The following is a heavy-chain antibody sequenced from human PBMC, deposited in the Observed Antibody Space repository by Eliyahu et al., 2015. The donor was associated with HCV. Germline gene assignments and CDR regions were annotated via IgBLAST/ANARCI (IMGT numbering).Heavy chain of an antibody. CDR2: ARKKANSYST. CDR3: TRVNLGLAYYGP. J-gene: IGHJ4*02. CDR1: GFXFCPXY. V-gene: IGHV3-72*01. Sequence: EVQLVESGGGLVQPGGSLRLSCAASGFXFCPXYMDWVRQAPGKGLEWVGRARKKANSYSTEYAASVKGRFTISRDDSKNSLYLQMNSLRTEDTAVYYCTRVNLGLAYYGPWGQGSLVTVSS. D-gene: IGHD3-10*01.